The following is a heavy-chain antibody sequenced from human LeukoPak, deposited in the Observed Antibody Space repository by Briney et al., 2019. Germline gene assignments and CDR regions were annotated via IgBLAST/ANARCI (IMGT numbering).Heavy chain of an antibody. CDR3: AREDSRHYFDS. J-gene: IGHJ4*02. V-gene: IGHV1-46*01. Sequence: ASVKVSCKASGYTFTRYYMHWVRQAPGQGLEWMGIIDPSGGSTSYAQKFQGRVTMTRDTSTSTVYMELSSLRSKDTGVYYCAREDSRHYFDSWGQGTLVTVSS. CDR2: IDPSGGST. D-gene: IGHD2-15*01. CDR1: GYTFTRYY.